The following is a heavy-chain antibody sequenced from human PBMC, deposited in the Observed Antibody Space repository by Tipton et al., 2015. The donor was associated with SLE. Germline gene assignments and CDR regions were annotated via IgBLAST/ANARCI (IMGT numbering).Heavy chain of an antibody. CDR1: GGSISSSY. CDR3: ARRLVAAANDWYFGL. CDR2: IYYSGST. J-gene: IGHJ2*01. V-gene: IGHV4-59*12. Sequence: LRLSCIVSGGSISSSYWTWIRQSPGKGLEWIGSIYYSGSTYYNPSLKSRVTISVDTSKNQFSLKLSSVTAADTAVYYCARRLVAAANDWYFGLWGRGTLVTVSS. D-gene: IGHD2-2*01.